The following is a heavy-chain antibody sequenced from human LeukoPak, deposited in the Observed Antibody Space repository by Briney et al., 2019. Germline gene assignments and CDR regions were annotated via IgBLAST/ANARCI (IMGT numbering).Heavy chain of an antibody. CDR2: IYYSGST. V-gene: IGHV4-31*03. CDR1: GVSISSGGYY. J-gene: IGHJ4*02. D-gene: IGHD4-17*01. Sequence: PSQTLSLTCTVSGVSISSGGYYWRWVRQHPGKGLEWIGYIYYSGSTYYNPSLKSRVTISVDTSKNQFSLKLSSVTAADTAVYYCARETGAAYGDYWFDYWGQGTLVTVSS. CDR3: ARETGAAYGDYWFDY.